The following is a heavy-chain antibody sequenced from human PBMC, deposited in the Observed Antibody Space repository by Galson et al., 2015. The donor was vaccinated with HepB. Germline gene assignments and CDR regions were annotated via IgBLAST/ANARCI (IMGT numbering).Heavy chain of an antibody. CDR2: ISYDGSNK. J-gene: IGHJ3*02. CDR1: GFTFSSYA. Sequence: SLRLSCAASGFTFSSYAMHWVRQAPGKGLEWVAVISYDGSNKYYADSVRGRFTISRDNSKNTLYLQMSSLRAEDTAVYYCARQWIAVAGTGGEDAFDIWGQGTMVTVSS. CDR3: ARQWIAVAGTGGEDAFDI. V-gene: IGHV3-30-3*01. D-gene: IGHD6-19*01.